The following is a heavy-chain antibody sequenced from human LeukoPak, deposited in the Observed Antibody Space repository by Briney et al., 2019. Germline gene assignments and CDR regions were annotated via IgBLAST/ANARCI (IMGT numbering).Heavy chain of an antibody. V-gene: IGHV1-2*02. CDR2: INPNSGGT. Sequence: ASVKVSCKASGYTFTGYYMHWVRQAPGQGLEWMGWINPNSGGTNYAQKFQGRVTMTRDTSISTAYTELSRLRSDDTAVYYCARARSDILTGHPFDYWGQGTLVTVSS. CDR1: GYTFTGYY. CDR3: ARARSDILTGHPFDY. J-gene: IGHJ4*02. D-gene: IGHD3-9*01.